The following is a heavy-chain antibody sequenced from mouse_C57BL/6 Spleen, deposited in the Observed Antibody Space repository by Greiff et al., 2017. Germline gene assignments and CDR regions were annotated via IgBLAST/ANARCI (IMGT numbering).Heavy chain of an antibody. Sequence: QVQLQQPGAELVRPGTSVKLSCKASGYTFTSYWMHWVKQRPGQGLEWIGVIDPSDSYTNYNQKFKGKATLTVDTSSSTAYMQLSSLTSEDSAVYYCASEGGPRFAYWGQGTLVTVSA. V-gene: IGHV1-59*01. D-gene: IGHD6-1*01. J-gene: IGHJ3*01. CDR1: GYTFTSYW. CDR3: ASEGGPRFAY. CDR2: IDPSDSYT.